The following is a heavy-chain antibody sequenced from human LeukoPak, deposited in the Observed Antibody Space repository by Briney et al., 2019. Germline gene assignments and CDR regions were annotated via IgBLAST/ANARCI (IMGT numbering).Heavy chain of an antibody. CDR1: GYTFTSYY. CDR2: TNPSGGST. CDR3: ARIRADYYDSSGYYTFDY. J-gene: IGHJ4*02. Sequence: ASVKVSCKASGYTFTSYYMHWVRQAPGQGLEWMGITNPSGGSTSYAQKFQGRVTMTRDTSTSTVYMELSSLRSEDTAVYYCARIRADYYDSSGYYTFDYWGQGTLVTVSS. V-gene: IGHV1-46*01. D-gene: IGHD3-22*01.